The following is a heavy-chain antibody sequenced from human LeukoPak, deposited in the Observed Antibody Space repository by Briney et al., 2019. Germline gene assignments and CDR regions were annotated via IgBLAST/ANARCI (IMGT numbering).Heavy chain of an antibody. CDR1: GFTFSSYG. CDR2: IWYDGSNK. D-gene: IGHD3-22*01. J-gene: IGHJ4*02. CDR3: ARGEVSVVVVIDY. V-gene: IGHV3-33*01. Sequence: GGSLRLSCAASGFTFSSYGMHWVRQAPGKGLEWVAVIWYDGSNKYYADSVKVRFTISRDNSKNALYLQMNSLRAEDTAVYYCARGEVSVVVVIDYWGQGTLVTVSS.